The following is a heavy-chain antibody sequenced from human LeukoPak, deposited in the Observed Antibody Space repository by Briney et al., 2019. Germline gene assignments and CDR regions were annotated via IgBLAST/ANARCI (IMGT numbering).Heavy chain of an antibody. J-gene: IGHJ3*02. V-gene: IGHV3-7*01. CDR1: GFTFSSYW. CDR2: IKQDGSEK. Sequence: PGGSLRLSCAVSGFTFSSYWMSWVRQAPGKGLEWVANIKQDGSEKYYVDSVKGRFTISRDNAKNSLYLQMNSLRAEDTAVYYCAREYYYDSSGYWNAFDIWGQGTMVTVSS. D-gene: IGHD3-22*01. CDR3: AREYYYDSSGYWNAFDI.